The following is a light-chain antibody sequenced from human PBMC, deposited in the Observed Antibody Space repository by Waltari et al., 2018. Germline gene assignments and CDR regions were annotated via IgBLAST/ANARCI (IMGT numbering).Light chain of an antibody. J-gene: IGLJ2*01. CDR3: QAWDSSTYHVV. CDR2: QDT. Sequence: SYALTQPPSVSVSPGQTASITCPGAKLGVKYACWYQQTPGQSPVVVLYQDTKRPSGIPERFSGSNSGNTATLTISGTQAMDEADYYCQAWDSSTYHVVFGGGTKLTVL. V-gene: IGLV3-1*01. CDR1: KLGVKY.